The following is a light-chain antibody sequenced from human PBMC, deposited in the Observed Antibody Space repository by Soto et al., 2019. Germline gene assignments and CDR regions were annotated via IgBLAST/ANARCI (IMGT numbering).Light chain of an antibody. J-gene: IGKJ5*01. CDR3: QSYNTAPPT. CDR1: QAISNS. CDR2: AAS. Sequence: DIPMTQSPSSLSASMGDRVAITCRASQAISNSLVWYQQKPGKAPQLLIYAASTLQSGVPSRFSGSGSGTDCTLTISGLQPEDLATYYCQSYNTAPPTFGQGTQVEIK. V-gene: IGKV1-27*01.